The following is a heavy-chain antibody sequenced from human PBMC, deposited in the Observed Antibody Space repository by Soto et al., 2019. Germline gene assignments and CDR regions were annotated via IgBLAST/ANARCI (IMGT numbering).Heavy chain of an antibody. CDR2: ISYDGSNK. CDR1: GFTFSSYG. V-gene: IGHV3-30*18. D-gene: IGHD5-12*01. Sequence: QVQLVESGGGVVQPGRSLRLSCAASGFTFSSYGMHWVRQAPGKGLEWVAVISYDGSNKYYADSVKGRFTISRDNSKNTLSLQMNSLRAEDTAVYYCAKLAVEMATIGYFDLWGRGTLVTVSS. J-gene: IGHJ2*01. CDR3: AKLAVEMATIGYFDL.